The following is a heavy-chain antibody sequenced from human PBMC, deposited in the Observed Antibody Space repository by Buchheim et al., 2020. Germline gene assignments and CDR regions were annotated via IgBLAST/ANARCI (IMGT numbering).Heavy chain of an antibody. CDR3: ARIRGYCSGGSCYSVGFWFDP. CDR2: ISSSGSTI. D-gene: IGHD2-15*01. J-gene: IGHJ5*02. CDR1: GFTFSDYY. V-gene: IGHV3-11*01. Sequence: QVQLVESGGGLVKPGGSLRLSCAASGFTFSDYYMSWIRQAPGKGLEGVSYISSSGSTIYYADSVKGRFTIARAHAKNSLYLQMNSLRAEDTAVYYCARIRGYCSGGSCYSVGFWFDPWGQGTL.